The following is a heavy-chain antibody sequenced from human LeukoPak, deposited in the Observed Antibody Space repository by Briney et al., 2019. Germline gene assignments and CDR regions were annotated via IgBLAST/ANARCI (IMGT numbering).Heavy chain of an antibody. CDR1: GGSISSGGYY. V-gene: IGHV4-61*08. CDR2: IHYSGRP. D-gene: IGHD3-16*01. Sequence: TLSLTCTVSGGSISSGGYYWTWIRQPPGKGLEWIGQIHYSGRPDYNPSLKSRVTISVDTSKNQLSLKVTSVTGADTAVYYCARFGVDYDMDVWGQGTTVTVSS. CDR3: ARFGVDYDMDV. J-gene: IGHJ6*02.